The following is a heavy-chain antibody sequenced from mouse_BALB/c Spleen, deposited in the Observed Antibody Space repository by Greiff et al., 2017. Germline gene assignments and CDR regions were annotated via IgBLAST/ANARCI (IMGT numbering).Heavy chain of an antibody. CDR1: GFTFSSYG. V-gene: IGHV5-6*01. CDR3: AGGNYGAY. Sequence: EVQGVESGGDLVKPGGSLKLSCAASGFTFSSYGMSWVRQTPDKRLEWVATISSGGSYTYYPDSVTGRFTISRDNAKNTLYLEMSSLRSEDTAMYYCAGGNYGAYWGQGTLVTVSA. J-gene: IGHJ3*01. D-gene: IGHD2-1*01. CDR2: ISSGGSYT.